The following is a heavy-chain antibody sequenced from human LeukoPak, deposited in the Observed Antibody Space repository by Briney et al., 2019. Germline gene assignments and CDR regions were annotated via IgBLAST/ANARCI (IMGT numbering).Heavy chain of an antibody. D-gene: IGHD3-22*01. CDR1: GGSIRSYY. CDR3: ARGGGSTDYYDSSGYY. J-gene: IGHJ4*01. V-gene: IGHV4-59*01. CDR2: IYYSGST. Sequence: SETLSLTCTVSGGSIRSYYWSWTRQPPGKGLEWIGYIYYSGSTNYNPALKSRVTISVDTSKNQFSLKLSSVTAADTAVYYCARGGGSTDYYDSSGYYWGHGTLVTVSS.